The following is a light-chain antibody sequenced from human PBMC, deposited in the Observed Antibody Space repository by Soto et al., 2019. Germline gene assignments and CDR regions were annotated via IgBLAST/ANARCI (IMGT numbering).Light chain of an antibody. V-gene: IGKV3D-11*02. CDR1: QSVSGSH. CDR3: QQRSNWPIT. J-gene: IGKJ5*01. Sequence: ESLLTQSPGTLSLSPGERATLSCRASQSVSGSHLAWYQQKPGHAPRLLIYGASNRATGIPARFSGSGPGTDFTITISSLEPEDFVVYYCQQRSNWPITFGQGTRLETK. CDR2: GAS.